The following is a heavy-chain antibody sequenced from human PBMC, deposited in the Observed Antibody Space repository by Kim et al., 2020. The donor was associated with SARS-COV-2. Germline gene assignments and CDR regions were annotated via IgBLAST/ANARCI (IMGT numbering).Heavy chain of an antibody. CDR1: GVSVSSSSYY. J-gene: IGHJ4*02. Sequence: SETLSLTCTVSGVSVSSSSYYWSWIRQPPGKGPEWIGYIYYGGSTNYNPSLKSRVTISVDTSNHQFSLRLSSVTAADTAVYFCARVLLGYTSSERRFDYWGQGTLVTVSS. V-gene: IGHV4-61*01. CDR2: IYYGGST. D-gene: IGHD6-13*01. CDR3: ARVLLGYTSSERRFDY.